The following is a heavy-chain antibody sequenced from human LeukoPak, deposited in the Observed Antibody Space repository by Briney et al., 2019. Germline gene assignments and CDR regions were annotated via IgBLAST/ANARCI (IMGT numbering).Heavy chain of an antibody. Sequence: GGSLRLSCAASGFTFDDYGMSWVRQAPGKGLEWVSGINWNGGSTGYADSVKGRFTISRDNAKNSLYLQMNSLRAEDTALYYCARILGGYDAGYYFDYWGQGTLATVSS. J-gene: IGHJ4*02. CDR3: ARILGGYDAGYYFDY. CDR2: INWNGGST. D-gene: IGHD5-12*01. V-gene: IGHV3-20*04. CDR1: GFTFDDYG.